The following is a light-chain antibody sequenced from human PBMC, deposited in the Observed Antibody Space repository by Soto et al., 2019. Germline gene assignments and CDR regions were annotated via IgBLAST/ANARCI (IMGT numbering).Light chain of an antibody. Sequence: DIQMTQSPSSLSVSVGDRVTITCRASQDIGSSLGWFQQKPGKAPKSLIYAASTLQVGVPSRFSSSGSGTGFILTISNLQPEDFATYYGQQYNSYPRTFGQGTKVEIK. J-gene: IGKJ1*01. CDR3: QQYNSYPRT. CDR2: AAS. V-gene: IGKV1-16*01. CDR1: QDIGSS.